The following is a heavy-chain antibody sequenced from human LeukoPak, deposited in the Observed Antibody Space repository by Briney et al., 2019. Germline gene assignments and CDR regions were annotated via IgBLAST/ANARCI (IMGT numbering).Heavy chain of an antibody. Sequence: ASVKVSCKASGYTFTSYAMHWVRQAPGQGLEWMGWSNAGNGNTKYSQKFQGRVTITRDTSASTAYMELSSLRSEDTAVYYCARDRRSDYGDYHPNDAFDIWGQGTIVTVSS. J-gene: IGHJ3*02. CDR2: SNAGNGNT. CDR3: ARDRRSDYGDYHPNDAFDI. D-gene: IGHD4-17*01. CDR1: GYTFTSYA. V-gene: IGHV1-3*01.